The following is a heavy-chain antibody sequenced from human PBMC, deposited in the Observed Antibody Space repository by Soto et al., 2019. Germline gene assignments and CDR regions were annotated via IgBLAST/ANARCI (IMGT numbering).Heavy chain of an antibody. D-gene: IGHD1-1*01. CDR2: ISSNGGST. CDR3: ARDGIRQYAFDI. V-gene: IGHV3-64*01. J-gene: IGHJ3*02. Sequence: EVQLVESWGGLVQPGGSLRLSCAASGFTFSSYAMHWVRQAPGKGLEYVSAISSNGGSTHYANSVKGRFTISRENWKNTLDHQMGSLRAEDMAVYYCARDGIRQYAFDIWGQGTMVTVSS. CDR1: GFTFSSYA.